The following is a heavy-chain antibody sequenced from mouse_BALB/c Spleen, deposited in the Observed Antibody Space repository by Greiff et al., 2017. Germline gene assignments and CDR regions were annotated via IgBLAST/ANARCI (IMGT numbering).Heavy chain of an antibody. CDR3: VYGNYFDY. J-gene: IGHJ2*01. CDR2: IDPANGNT. Sequence: EVQLQQSGAELVKPGASVKLSCTASGFNIKDTYMHWVKQRPEQGLEWIGRIDPANGNTKYDPKFQGKATITADTSSNTAYLQLSSLTNEDSAVYYCVYGNYFDYWGQGTTLTVSS. V-gene: IGHV14-3*02. CDR1: GFNIKDTY. D-gene: IGHD2-1*01.